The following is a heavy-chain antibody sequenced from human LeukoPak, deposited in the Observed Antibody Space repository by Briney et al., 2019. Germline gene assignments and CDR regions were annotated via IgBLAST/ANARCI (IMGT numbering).Heavy chain of an antibody. CDR1: GGSISSYY. J-gene: IGHJ4*02. V-gene: IGHV4-59*08. D-gene: IGHD6-19*01. CDR2: IYYSGST. CDR3: ARQGYSSGYIDY. Sequence: SETLSLTCTVSGGSISSYYWSWIRQPPGKGLEWIGYIYYSGSTNYNPSLKSRVTISVDTSKNQFSLKLSAVTAADTAVYYCARQGYSSGYIDYWGQGTLVTVSS.